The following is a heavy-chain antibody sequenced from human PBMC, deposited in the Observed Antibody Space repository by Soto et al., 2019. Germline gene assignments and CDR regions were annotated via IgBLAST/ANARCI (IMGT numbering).Heavy chain of an antibody. CDR1: GFTFSSYA. V-gene: IGHV3-23*01. CDR2: ISGSGGST. J-gene: IGHJ1*01. D-gene: IGHD2-15*01. CDR3: ANPGYCSGGSCPSRYFQH. Sequence: PGGSLRLSCAASGFTFSSYAMSWVRQAPGKGLEWVSVISGSGGSTHYADSVKGRFTISRDNSKNTLYLQMNSLRAEDTAVYYCANPGYCSGGSCPSRYFQHWGQGTLVTVS.